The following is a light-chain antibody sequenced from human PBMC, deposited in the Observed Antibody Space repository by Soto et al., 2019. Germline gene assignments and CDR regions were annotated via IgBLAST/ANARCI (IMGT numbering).Light chain of an antibody. CDR2: GAS. Sequence: EIVLTQSPGSRSLSPGERATLCCMASQSVNNNDLDWYQQKPGQAPRLLIYGASSRATGIPDRFSGSGSGTDFALTISRLEPEDFAVYYCQQYGSSPLFTFGPGTKVDIK. CDR3: QQYGSSPLFT. J-gene: IGKJ3*01. CDR1: QSVNNND. V-gene: IGKV3-20*01.